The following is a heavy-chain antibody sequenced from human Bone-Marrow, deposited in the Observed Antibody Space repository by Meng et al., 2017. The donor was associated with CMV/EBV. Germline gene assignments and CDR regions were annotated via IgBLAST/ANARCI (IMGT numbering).Heavy chain of an antibody. CDR3: ARVRCGSCYSDKSYYGMGV. D-gene: IGHD2-15*01. CDR2: INPNNGDT. Sequence: ASVKVSCKASGYTFTGHLLSWVRQAPGETLEWMGWINPNNGDTYYSPKFQGRVTLTRDTSIRTAYMELRSLRSDDTAVYYCARVRCGSCYSDKSYYGMGVWGQGTTVTVSS. J-gene: IGHJ6*02. CDR1: GYTFTGHL. V-gene: IGHV1-2*02.